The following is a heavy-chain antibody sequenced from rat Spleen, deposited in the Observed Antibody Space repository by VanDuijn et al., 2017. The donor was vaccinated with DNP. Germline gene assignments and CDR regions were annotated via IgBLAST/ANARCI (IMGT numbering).Heavy chain of an antibody. CDR2: ITGSGGST. Sequence: EVQLVASGGDLVQPGRSLKLSCVASGFTFSPYWMAWIRQVPGKGLEWVASITGSGGSTYYPDSVKGRFTISRDNAKNTLYLQMNRLRSEDTATYYCARGNNNYPYWSFDFWGPGTMVTVSS. D-gene: IGHD1-10*01. CDR1: GFTFSPYW. CDR3: ARGNNNYPYWSFDF. J-gene: IGHJ1*01. V-gene: IGHV5-31*01.